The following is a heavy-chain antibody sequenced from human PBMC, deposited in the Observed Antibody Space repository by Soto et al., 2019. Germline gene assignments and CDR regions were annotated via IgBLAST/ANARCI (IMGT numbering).Heavy chain of an antibody. Sequence: SETLSLTCTVSGGSISSGDYYWSWIRQSPGKGLEWIGNIFYSGSTSYNPSLKSRITISIDTSKNQFSLKLSSATAADTAVYFCGREGYSGSYLRDDCWGQGTLVTVSSDMDVWGQGTTVTVSS. CDR1: GGSISSGDYY. J-gene: IGHJ6*02. V-gene: IGHV4-30-4*01. CDR3: GREGYSGSYLRDDCWGQGTLVTVSSDMDV. D-gene: IGHD1-26*01. CDR2: IFYSGST.